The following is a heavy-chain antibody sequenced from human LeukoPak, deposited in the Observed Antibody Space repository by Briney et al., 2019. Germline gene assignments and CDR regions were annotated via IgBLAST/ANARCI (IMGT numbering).Heavy chain of an antibody. V-gene: IGHV4-34*01. Sequence: SETLSLTCAVYGGSFSGYYWSWIRQPPGKGLEWIGEINHSGSTNYNPSLKSRVTISVDTSKNQFSLKLSSVTAADTAVYYCASTVDYSSGWYGVGYWGQGTLVTVSS. J-gene: IGHJ4*02. CDR3: ASTVDYSSGWYGVGY. CDR1: GGSFSGYY. D-gene: IGHD6-19*01. CDR2: INHSGST.